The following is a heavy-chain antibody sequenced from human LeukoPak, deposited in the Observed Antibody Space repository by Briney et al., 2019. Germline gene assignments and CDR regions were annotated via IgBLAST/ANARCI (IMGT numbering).Heavy chain of an antibody. D-gene: IGHD3-9*01. V-gene: IGHV1-18*01. Sequence: ASVKVSCKASGYTFTSYGISWVRQAPGQGLEWMGWISAYNGNINYAQKVQGRVTMTTDTSTSTAYMELRSLRSDDTAVYYCARVSDPSGYFDWFPPSYWGQGTLVTVSS. J-gene: IGHJ4*02. CDR1: GYTFTSYG. CDR3: ARVSDPSGYFDWFPPSY. CDR2: ISAYNGNI.